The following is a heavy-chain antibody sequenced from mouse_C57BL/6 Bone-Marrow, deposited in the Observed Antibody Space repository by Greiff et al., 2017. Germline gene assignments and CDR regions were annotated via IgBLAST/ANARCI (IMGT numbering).Heavy chain of an antibody. CDR2: IDPETGGT. V-gene: IGHV1-15*01. CDR3: SGAVSY. J-gene: IGHJ4*01. D-gene: IGHD3-1*01. CDR1: GYTFTDYE. Sequence: QVQLQQPGAELVRPGASVTMSCKASGYTFTDYEMHWVKQTPVHGLEWIGAIDPETGGTAYNEKFKGKAILTADKSSSTAYMELRSLTSEDSAVYYCSGAVSYWGQGTAATVSS.